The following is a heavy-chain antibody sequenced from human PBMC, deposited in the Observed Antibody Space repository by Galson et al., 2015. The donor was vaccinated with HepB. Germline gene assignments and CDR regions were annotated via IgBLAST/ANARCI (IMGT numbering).Heavy chain of an antibody. CDR2: ISSNGDGT. D-gene: IGHD2-2*01. Sequence: SLRLSCAASGFTFSSYAFHWVRQAPGKGLEHVSGISSNGDGTYYADSVKGRFTISRDNSRNTLYLQMSSLRVEDTAVYYCVKCSSVTCYAGGGYFDYWGQGTLVTVSS. CDR3: VKCSSVTCYAGGGYFDY. J-gene: IGHJ4*02. V-gene: IGHV3-64D*06. CDR1: GFTFSSYA.